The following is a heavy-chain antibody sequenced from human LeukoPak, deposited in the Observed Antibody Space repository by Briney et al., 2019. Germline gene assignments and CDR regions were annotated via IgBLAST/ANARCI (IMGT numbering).Heavy chain of an antibody. J-gene: IGHJ5*02. D-gene: IGHD3-22*01. CDR3: AREPSSGYYLFSWFDP. CDR1: GGTFSSYA. CDR2: IIPIFGTA. Sequence: SVKVSCKASGGTFSSYAISWVRQAPGQGLEWMGGIIPIFGTANYAQKFQGRVTITADESTSTAYMELSSLRSEDTAVYYRAREPSSGYYLFSWFDPWGQGTLVTVSS. V-gene: IGHV1-69*13.